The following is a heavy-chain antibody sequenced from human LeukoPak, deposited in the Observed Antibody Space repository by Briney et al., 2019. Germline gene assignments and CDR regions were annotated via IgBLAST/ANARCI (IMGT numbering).Heavy chain of an antibody. CDR2: ISGSGGST. CDR3: AKGIVVVKYYFDY. V-gene: IGHV3-23*01. Sequence: PGGSLRLSCAASGFTFSSYAMSWVRQAPGKGLEWVSAISGSGGSTYHADSVKGRFTISRDNSKNTLYLQMNSLRAEDTAVYYCAKGIVVVKYYFDYWGQGTLVTVSS. D-gene: IGHD3-22*01. CDR1: GFTFSSYA. J-gene: IGHJ4*02.